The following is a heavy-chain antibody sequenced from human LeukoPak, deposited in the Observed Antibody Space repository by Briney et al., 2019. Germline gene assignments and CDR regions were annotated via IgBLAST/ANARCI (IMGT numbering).Heavy chain of an antibody. CDR3: ARDVFADYNTHHKFDP. J-gene: IGHJ5*02. V-gene: IGHV1-2*02. CDR1: GYTFAGYY. Sequence: ASVKVSCKASGYTFAGYYMHWVRQAPGQGLEWMGWINPNSGGTNYAQKFEGRVTMTRDTSINTAYMDLSSLRSDDSAVYYCARDVFADYNTHHKFDPWGQGTLVTVSS. D-gene: IGHD1-14*01. CDR2: INPNSGGT.